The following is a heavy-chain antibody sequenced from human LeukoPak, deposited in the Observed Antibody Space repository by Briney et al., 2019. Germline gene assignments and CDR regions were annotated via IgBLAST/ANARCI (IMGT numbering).Heavy chain of an antibody. V-gene: IGHV1-69*05. CDR2: IIPIFSTA. CDR1: GGTSSSYA. J-gene: IGHJ6*03. CDR3: SRWGIAAAGYYYYYYMDV. D-gene: IGHD6-13*01. Sequence: GASPKVSCKASGGTSSSYAISWGPHAPGQGLGWMGGIIPIFSTANYAQKFQGRVTITTHESTSTAYMELSGLRSEDTAVYYCSRWGIAAAGYYYYYYMDVWGKGTTVTVSS.